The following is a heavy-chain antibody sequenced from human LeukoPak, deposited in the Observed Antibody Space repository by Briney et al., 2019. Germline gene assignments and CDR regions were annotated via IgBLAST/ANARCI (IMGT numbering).Heavy chain of an antibody. CDR2: INPNSGGT. V-gene: IGHV1-2*02. J-gene: IGHJ5*02. CDR3: ARVKGVIIPGERNNWFDP. Sequence: GASVKVSCKASGYTFTGYYMHWVRQAPGQGLEWMGWINPNSGGTNYAQKFQGRVTMTRDTSISTAYMELSRLRSDDTAVYYCARVKGVIIPGERNNWFDPWGQGTLVTVSS. CDR1: GYTFTGYY. D-gene: IGHD3-3*01.